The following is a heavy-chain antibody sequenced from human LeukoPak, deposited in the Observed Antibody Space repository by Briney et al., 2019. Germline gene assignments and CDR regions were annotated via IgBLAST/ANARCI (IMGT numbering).Heavy chain of an antibody. J-gene: IGHJ4*02. Sequence: GGSLRLSCAASGFTFSSYSMNWVRQAPGKGLEWVSSISSSSSYIYYADSVKGRFTISRDNAKNSLYLQMNGLRAEDTAVYYCARGQDYYGSGSYCPSDYWGQGTLVTVSS. V-gene: IGHV3-21*01. CDR3: ARGQDYYGSGSYCPSDY. D-gene: IGHD3-10*01. CDR2: ISSSSSYI. CDR1: GFTFSSYS.